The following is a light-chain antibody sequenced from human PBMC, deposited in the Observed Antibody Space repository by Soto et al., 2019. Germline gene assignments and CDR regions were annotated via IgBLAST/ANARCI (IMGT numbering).Light chain of an antibody. V-gene: IGLV3-21*01. CDR1: NIGGQS. J-gene: IGLJ3*02. CDR3: QVWDRSGDHLGV. Sequence: SYVLTQPPSVSVSPGMTATITCGGNNIGGQSVHWYQQKPGQAPVLVMFYDRVRPSGIPDRFSGSNSGNTATLTISRVEAGDEADYYCQVWDRSGDHLGVFGGGTKLTVL. CDR2: YDR.